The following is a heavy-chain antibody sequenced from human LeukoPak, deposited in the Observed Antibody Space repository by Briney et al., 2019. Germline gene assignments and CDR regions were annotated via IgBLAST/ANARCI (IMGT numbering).Heavy chain of an antibody. J-gene: IGHJ4*02. CDR1: GDSISSSNW. CDR2: INHSGST. CDR3: ARSGELRRFDY. Sequence: SETLSLTCAVSGDSISSSNWWSWVRQPPEKGLEWIGEINHSGSTNCNPSLRSRVTISVDKSKNQFSLKLSSVTAADTAVYYCARSGELRRFDYWGQGTLVTVSS. V-gene: IGHV4-4*02. D-gene: IGHD3-10*01.